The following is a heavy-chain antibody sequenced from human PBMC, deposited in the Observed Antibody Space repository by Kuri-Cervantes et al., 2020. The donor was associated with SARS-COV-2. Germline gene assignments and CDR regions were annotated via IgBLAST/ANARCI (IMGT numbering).Heavy chain of an antibody. V-gene: IGHV3-74*01. CDR1: GFTFSSYA. D-gene: IGHD1-1*01. CDR2: INSDGSST. J-gene: IGHJ4*02. Sequence: GESLKLPCAASGFTFSSYAMSWVRQAPGKGLVWVSRINSDGSSTSYADSVKGRFTISRDNAKNMLFLQMNSLRAEDTAVYYCVRDGDHWNFDYWGQGTLVTVS. CDR3: VRDGDHWNFDY.